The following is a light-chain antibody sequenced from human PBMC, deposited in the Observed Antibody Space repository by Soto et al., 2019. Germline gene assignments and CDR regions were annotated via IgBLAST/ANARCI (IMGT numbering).Light chain of an antibody. CDR2: EVS. CDR3: SSYTSSSTWV. CDR1: TSDVGGFDS. Sequence: QSALTQPASVSGSPGQSITISCTATTSDVGGFDSVSWYQQHPGTAPRVIIYEVSTRPSGVSYRFSGSKSANTAPLTISGLHADDEADYYCSSYTSSSTWVFGGGTKLTVL. V-gene: IGLV2-14*01. J-gene: IGLJ3*02.